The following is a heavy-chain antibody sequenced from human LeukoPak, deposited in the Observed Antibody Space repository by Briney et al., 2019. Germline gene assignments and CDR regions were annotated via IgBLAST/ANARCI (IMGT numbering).Heavy chain of an antibody. CDR1: GFTFSSYW. CDR2: IKQDVSEK. Sequence: PGGSLRLSCAASGFTFSSYWMSWVRQAPGKGLEWVANIKQDVSEKSYADSVKGRFTISRDNAKNSVYLQMNSLRGEDTAVYYCARILSAYDPFDPWGQGTLVTVSS. J-gene: IGHJ5*02. CDR3: ARILSAYDPFDP. V-gene: IGHV3-7*04. D-gene: IGHD5-12*01.